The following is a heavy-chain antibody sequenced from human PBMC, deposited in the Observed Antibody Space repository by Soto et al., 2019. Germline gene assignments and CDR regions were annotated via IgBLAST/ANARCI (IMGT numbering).Heavy chain of an antibody. CDR1: GGTISSGGYS. V-gene: IGHV4-30-2*01. Sequence: QLQLQESGSGLVKPSQTLSLTCAVSGGTISSGGYSWSWIRQPPGKGLELIGYIYHRGSTYNNPSLKSRNTLTVDRSKNQFSLKLRSVTGADTDVYYCARVPGPWGQGTLVTVSS. CDR3: ARVPGP. J-gene: IGHJ5*02. CDR2: IYHRGST. D-gene: IGHD3-10*01.